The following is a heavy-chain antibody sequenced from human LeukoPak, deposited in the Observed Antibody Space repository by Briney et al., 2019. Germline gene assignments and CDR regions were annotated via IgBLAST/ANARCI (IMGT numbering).Heavy chain of an antibody. J-gene: IGHJ4*02. CDR2: ISYDGSNK. CDR1: GFTFSNYG. Sequence: GGSLRLSCTASGFTFSNYGMHWVRRAPGKGLEWVAVISYDGSNKYYADSVKGRFTISRDNSKNTLYLQMNSLRAEDTAVYYCAKDETGTPIYWGQGTLVTVSS. CDR3: AKDETGTPIY. D-gene: IGHD1-1*01. V-gene: IGHV3-30*18.